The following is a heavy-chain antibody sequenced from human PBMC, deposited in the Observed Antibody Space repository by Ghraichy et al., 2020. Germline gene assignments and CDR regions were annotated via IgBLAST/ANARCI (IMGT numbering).Heavy chain of an antibody. CDR2: IYYSGST. CDR3: AREQVETYSGSIHYYFDY. J-gene: IGHJ4*02. D-gene: IGHD1-26*01. CDR1: GGSISSYY. Sequence: SETLSLTCTVSGGSISSYYWSWIRQPPGKGLEWIGYIYYSGSTNYNPSLKSRVTISVDTSKNQFSLKLSSVTAADTAVYYCAREQVETYSGSIHYYFDYWGQGTLVTVSS. V-gene: IGHV4-59*01.